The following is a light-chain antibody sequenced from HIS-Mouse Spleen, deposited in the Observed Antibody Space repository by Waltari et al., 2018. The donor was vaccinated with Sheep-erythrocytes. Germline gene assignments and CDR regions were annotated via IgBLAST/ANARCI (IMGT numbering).Light chain of an antibody. V-gene: IGKV3-11*01. CDR2: DAS. CDR3: QQRSNWLT. CDR1: QSVSSY. J-gene: IGKJ4*01. Sequence: EIVLTQSPSTLSLSPGERATLSCRASQSVSSYLAWSQQKPGQAPRLLIYDASNRATGIPARFSGSVSGTDFTLTISSLAPEDFAVYYCQQRSNWLTFGGGTKVEIK.